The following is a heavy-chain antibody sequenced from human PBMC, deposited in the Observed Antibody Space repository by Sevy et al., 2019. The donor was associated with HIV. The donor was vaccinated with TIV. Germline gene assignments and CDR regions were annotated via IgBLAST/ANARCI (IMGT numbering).Heavy chain of an antibody. CDR1: GFTLRSYS. V-gene: IGHV3-21*01. CDR2: ISDDSRYI. J-gene: IGHJ4*02. D-gene: IGHD3-3*01. Sequence: GGSLRLSCAASGFTLRSYSMNWVRQAPGKGLEWLSSISDDSRYIYYSYSVKGRFTISRANAKGSLYLQMNSLRVEDTAIYYCARDFAIFGVVSGIDYWGQGNLVTVSS. CDR3: ARDFAIFGVVSGIDY.